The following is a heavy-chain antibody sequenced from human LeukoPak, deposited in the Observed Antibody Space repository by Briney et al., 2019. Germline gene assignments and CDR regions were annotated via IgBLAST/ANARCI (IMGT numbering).Heavy chain of an antibody. CDR1: GGSISSYY. CDR2: IYYSGST. J-gene: IGHJ4*02. V-gene: IGHV4-59*01. CDR3: ARDGRHFSYSSSWYGYFDY. D-gene: IGHD6-13*01. Sequence: SETLSLTCTVSGGSISSYYWSWIRQPPGKGLEWIGYIYYSGSTNYNPSLKSRVTISVDTSKNQFSLKLSSVTAADTAVYYCARDGRHFSYSSSWYGYFDYWGQGTLVTVSS.